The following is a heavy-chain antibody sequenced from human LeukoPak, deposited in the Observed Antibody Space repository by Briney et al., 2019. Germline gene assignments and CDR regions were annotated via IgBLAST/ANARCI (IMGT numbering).Heavy chain of an antibody. J-gene: IGHJ4*02. Sequence: GGSLRLSCAASGFTFNIYWMHWVRQAPGKGLVWVSLIKSDGSSTGYADSVKGRFTISRDNAKNTLYLQINSLRAEDTAVYYCARDRSYLPDYWGQGALVTVSS. CDR1: GFTFNIYW. V-gene: IGHV3-74*01. D-gene: IGHD5-18*01. CDR2: IKSDGSST. CDR3: ARDRSYLPDY.